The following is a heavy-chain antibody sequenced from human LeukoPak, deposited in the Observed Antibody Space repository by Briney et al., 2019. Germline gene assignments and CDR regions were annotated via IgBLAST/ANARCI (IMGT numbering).Heavy chain of an antibody. CDR2: IHYSGST. D-gene: IGHD3-22*01. CDR1: GGFISGYS. CDR3: ARGGYLSDAFDI. V-gene: IGHV4-59*01. J-gene: IGHJ3*02. Sequence: SETLSLTCTVSGGFISGYSWSWIRQPPGKGLEWIGYIHYSGSTNYNSSLKSRVTISVDTSKNQFSLKLSSVTAADSAVYYCARGGYLSDAFDIWGQGTVVTVSS.